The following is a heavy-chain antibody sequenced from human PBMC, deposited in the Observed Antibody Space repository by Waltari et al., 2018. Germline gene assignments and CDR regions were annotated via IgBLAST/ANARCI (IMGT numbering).Heavy chain of an antibody. CDR2: MNPNSGNT. J-gene: IGHJ6*03. CDR3: ARRVDDFWSGPVYYYYMDV. CDR1: GYTFTSYD. D-gene: IGHD3-3*01. V-gene: IGHV1-8*01. Sequence: QVQLVQSGAEVKKPGASVKVSCKASGYTFTSYDINWVRQATGQGLEWMGWMNPNSGNTGYAQKFQGRVTMTRNTSISTAYMELSSLRSEDTAVYYCARRVDDFWSGPVYYYYMDVWGKGTTVTVSS.